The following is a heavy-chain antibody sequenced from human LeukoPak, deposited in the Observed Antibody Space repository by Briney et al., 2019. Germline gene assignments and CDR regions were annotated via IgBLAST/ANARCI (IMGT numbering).Heavy chain of an antibody. CDR2: IGIDSGNT. D-gene: IGHD2-15*01. CDR1: GFPFIEYS. J-gene: IGHJ4*02. V-gene: IGHV3-48*01. CDR3: AKEGGAPSWRYYFDY. Sequence: GGSLRLSCTASGFPFIEYSMNWVRQVPGKGLEWISYIGIDSGNTKYADSVRGRFTISADKAKNTLYLQMNSLRAEDTAVYYCAKEGGAPSWRYYFDYWGQGTLVTVSS.